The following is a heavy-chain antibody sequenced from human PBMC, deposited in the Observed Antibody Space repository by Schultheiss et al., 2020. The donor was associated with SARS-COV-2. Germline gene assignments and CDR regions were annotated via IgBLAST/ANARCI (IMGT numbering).Heavy chain of an antibody. J-gene: IGHJ6*03. V-gene: IGHV3-7*01. CDR2: IKQDGSEK. Sequence: GGSLRLSCAASGFTFSGSAMHWVRQAPGKGLEWVANIKQDGSEKYYVDSVKGRFTISRDNSKNTLYLQMNSLRAEDTAVYYCARDQVPAAMLRDWQSYYMDVWGKGTTVTVSS. CDR1: GFTFSGSA. D-gene: IGHD2-2*01. CDR3: ARDQVPAAMLRDWQSYYMDV.